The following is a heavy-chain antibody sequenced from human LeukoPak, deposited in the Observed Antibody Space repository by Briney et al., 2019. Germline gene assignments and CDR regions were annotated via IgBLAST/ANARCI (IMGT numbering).Heavy chain of an antibody. V-gene: IGHV1-3*01. CDR1: GYTFTSYA. D-gene: IGHD4-17*01. CDR3: ARNYGDYIGIMAPFDY. CDR2: INAGNGNT. Sequence: GASVKVSCKASGYTFTSYAMHWVRQAPGQRLEWMGWINAGNGNTKYSQKFQGRVTITRDTSASTAYMGLSSLRSEDTAVYYCARNYGDYIGIMAPFDYWGQGTLVTVSS. J-gene: IGHJ4*02.